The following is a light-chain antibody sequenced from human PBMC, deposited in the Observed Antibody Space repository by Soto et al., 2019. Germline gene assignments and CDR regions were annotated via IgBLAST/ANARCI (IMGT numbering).Light chain of an antibody. V-gene: IGLV2-8*01. J-gene: IGLJ2*01. CDR1: SSDVGGYNY. Sequence: QSALTQPPSASGSXGQSVXXXCTGTSSDVGGYNYVFWYQHHPGKAPKLMIYEVSQRPSGVPDRFSGSKSGNTASLTVSGLQAEDEADYYCSSYAGSNHVVFGGGTKLTVL. CDR3: SSYAGSNHVV. CDR2: EVS.